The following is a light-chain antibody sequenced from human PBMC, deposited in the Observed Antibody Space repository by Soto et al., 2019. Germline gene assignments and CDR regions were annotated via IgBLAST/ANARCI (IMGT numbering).Light chain of an antibody. J-gene: IGLJ3*02. CDR3: GSWDINLRAVV. CDR2: DIN. CDR1: KSNIGSNY. Sequence: QSVLTQPPSVSAAPGQTVTIACSGTKSNIGSNYISWYQQLPGTAPKLVIYDINKRPSGIADRFSGSKSGTSAALGITGLQTEDEAYYFCGSWDINLRAVVFGGGTQLTVL. V-gene: IGLV1-51*01.